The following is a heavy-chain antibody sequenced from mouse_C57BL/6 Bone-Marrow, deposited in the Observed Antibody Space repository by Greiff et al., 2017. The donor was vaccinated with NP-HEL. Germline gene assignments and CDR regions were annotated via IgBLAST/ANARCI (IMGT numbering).Heavy chain of an antibody. CDR1: GYTFTSYG. J-gene: IGHJ4*01. V-gene: IGHV1-81*01. D-gene: IGHD1-1*01. CDR2: IYPRSGNT. CDR3: ARRGFYRYYAMDY. Sequence: VQGVESGAELARPGASVKLSCKASGYTFTSYGISWVKQRTGQGLEWIGEIYPRSGNTYYNEKFKGKATLTADKSSSTAYMELRSLTSEDSAVYFCARRGFYRYYAMDYWGQGTSVTVSS.